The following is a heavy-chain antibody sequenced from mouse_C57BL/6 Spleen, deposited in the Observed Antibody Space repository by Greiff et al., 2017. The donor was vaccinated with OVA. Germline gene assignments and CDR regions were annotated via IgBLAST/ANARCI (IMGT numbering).Heavy chain of an antibody. V-gene: IGHV2-2*01. Sequence: VKLMESGPGLVQPSQSLSITCTVSGFSLTSYGVHWVRQSPGKGLEWLGVIWSGGSTDYNAAFISRLSISKDNSKSQVFFKMNSLQADDTAIYYCARKFTTVVEGFAYWGQGTLVTVSA. J-gene: IGHJ3*01. CDR1: GFSLTSYG. D-gene: IGHD1-1*01. CDR3: ARKFTTVVEGFAY. CDR2: IWSGGST.